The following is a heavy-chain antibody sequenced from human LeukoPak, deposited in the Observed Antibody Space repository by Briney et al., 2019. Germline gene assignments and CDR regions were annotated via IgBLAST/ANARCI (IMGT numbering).Heavy chain of an antibody. J-gene: IGHJ5*02. V-gene: IGHV4-59*01. CDR1: GGSISPYF. CDR2: ISYTGST. Sequence: SETLSLTCTGSGGSISPYFWSWIRQPPGKGLEWIGYISYTGSTNYNPSLKSRVTISVDTSKNQFSLQLTSVTAADTAVYYCARDDYRGVTNFDPWGQGTLVTVSS. CDR3: ARDDYRGVTNFDP. D-gene: IGHD3-10*01.